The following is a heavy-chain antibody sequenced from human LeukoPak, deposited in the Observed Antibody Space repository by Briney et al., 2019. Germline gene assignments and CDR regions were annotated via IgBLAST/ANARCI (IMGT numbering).Heavy chain of an antibody. V-gene: IGHV3-48*03. Sequence: GGSLRLSCAASKFTFSSYEMNWVRQAPGKGLEWVSYISSSGSTMYYADSVKGRFTISRDNAKNSLYLQMNSLRAEDTAVYYCARGLGYAVGASRSDAFDIWGQGTMVTVSS. D-gene: IGHD1-26*01. J-gene: IGHJ3*02. CDR3: ARGLGYAVGASRSDAFDI. CDR1: KFTFSSYE. CDR2: ISSSGSTM.